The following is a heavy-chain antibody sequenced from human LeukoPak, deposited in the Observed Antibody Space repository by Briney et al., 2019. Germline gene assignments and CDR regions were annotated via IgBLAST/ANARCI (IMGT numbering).Heavy chain of an antibody. D-gene: IGHD1-7*01. J-gene: IGHJ4*02. V-gene: IGHV3-23*01. CDR3: ARSSRELGGYAPWELMPPFDY. CDR2: ISGSDPGT. Sequence: PGGSLRLSCAASGFNFRTYAMSWVRQAPGKGLEWVSAISGSDPGTYHADSVKGRFTISRDNSKNTVSLQMNSLRAEDTAVYYCARSSRELGGYAPWELMPPFDYWGQGTLVTVSS. CDR1: GFNFRTYA.